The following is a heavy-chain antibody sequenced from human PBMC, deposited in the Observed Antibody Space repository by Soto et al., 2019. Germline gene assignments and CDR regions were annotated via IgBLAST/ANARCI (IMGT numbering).Heavy chain of an antibody. Sequence: GGSLRLSCVVSGFTFSDFGMHWFRQSPGEGLAWVASISKDGLDRYYSESVKGRFTISRDDSKNTVFLQMNSLKVEDTAAYFCASPREGQWLVFDHWGQRXLVTVYS. CDR1: GFTFSDFG. D-gene: IGHD6-19*01. CDR3: ASPREGQWLVFDH. V-gene: IGHV3-30*19. J-gene: IGHJ4*02. CDR2: ISKDGLDR.